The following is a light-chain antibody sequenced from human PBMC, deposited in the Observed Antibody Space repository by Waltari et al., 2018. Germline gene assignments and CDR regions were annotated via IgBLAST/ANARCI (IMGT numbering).Light chain of an antibody. CDR3: QQYVDSPWT. CDR2: GAS. CDR1: QHVTNNY. J-gene: IGKJ1*01. V-gene: IGKV3-20*01. Sequence: EIVLTQSPGTLSLSPGERATLSCRASQHVTNNYLGWYQQKPGQAPRLLIYGASNRAIVIPDKFTGSGSGTDFTLTISRLEPEDFAVYYCQQYVDSPWTFGQGTNVEIK.